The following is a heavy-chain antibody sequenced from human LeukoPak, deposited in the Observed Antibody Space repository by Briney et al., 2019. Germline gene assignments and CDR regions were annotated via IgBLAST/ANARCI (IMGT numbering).Heavy chain of an antibody. CDR1: GGSISSGGYS. J-gene: IGHJ3*02. V-gene: IGHV4-30-2*01. CDR3: ARGYSVVGSSSWYDHDAFDI. Sequence: PSETLSLTCAVSGGSISSGGYSWSWIRQPPGKGLEWIGYIYHSGSTYYNPSLKSRVTISVDRSKNQFSLKLSSVTAADTAVYYCARGYSVVGSSSWYDHDAFDIWGQGTMVTVSS. D-gene: IGHD6-13*01. CDR2: IYHSGST.